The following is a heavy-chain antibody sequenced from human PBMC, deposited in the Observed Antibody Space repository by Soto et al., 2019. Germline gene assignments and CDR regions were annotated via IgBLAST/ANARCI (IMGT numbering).Heavy chain of an antibody. J-gene: IGHJ4*02. D-gene: IGHD2-2*01. CDR1: GFTFSSHS. Sequence: GGSLRLSCAASGFTFSSHSMNWVRQAPGKGLEWVSYISGSSSTIYYADSVKGRFTISRDNAKNSLYLQMNGLSAEDTAVYYCARAPKGIVVIPAARIFDYWGQGTLVTVSS. CDR2: ISGSSSTI. CDR3: ARAPKGIVVIPAARIFDY. V-gene: IGHV3-48*01.